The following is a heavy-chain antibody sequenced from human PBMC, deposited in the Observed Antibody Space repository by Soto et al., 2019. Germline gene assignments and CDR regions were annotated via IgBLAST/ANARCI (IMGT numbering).Heavy chain of an antibody. CDR2: IYSGGST. J-gene: IGHJ4*02. Sequence: GGSLRLSCAASGFTVSSNYMSWVRQAPGKGLEWVSVIYSGGSTYYADSVKGRFTISRDNSKNTLYLQMNSLRAEDTAVYYCARRTSGYSSGWYGGYYFDYWGQGTLVTVSS. CDR3: ARRTSGYSSGWYGGYYFDY. V-gene: IGHV3-53*01. CDR1: GFTVSSNY. D-gene: IGHD6-19*01.